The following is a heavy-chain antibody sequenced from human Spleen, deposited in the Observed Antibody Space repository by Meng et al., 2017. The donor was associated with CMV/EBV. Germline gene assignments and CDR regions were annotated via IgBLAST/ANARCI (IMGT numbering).Heavy chain of an antibody. V-gene: IGHV4-39*07. CDR2: IYYSGGT. CDR3: TRGVRGEWELLPLDY. D-gene: IGHD1-26*01. J-gene: IGHJ4*02. CDR1: GGSTNNMNYY. Sequence: GGSTNNMNYYWGWIRQPPGRGLEWIGSIYYSGGTYYNPSLKSRVTISRDTSKNQFSLTVNSVTAADTAIYYCTRGVRGEWELLPLDYWGQGTLVTVS.